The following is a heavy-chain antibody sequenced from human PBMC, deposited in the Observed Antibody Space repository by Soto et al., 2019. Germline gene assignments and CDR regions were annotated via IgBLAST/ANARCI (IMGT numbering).Heavy chain of an antibody. V-gene: IGHV3-66*01. J-gene: IGHJ3*02. D-gene: IGHD2-15*01. CDR1: GLIVSSTY. CDR2: ISNGGDT. Sequence: EVQLVESGGGLVQPGGSLRLSCAASGLIVSSTYMSWVRQAPGKGLEWVSVISNGGDTHYADSVKGRFSLSRDISNNTLDLQMSSLRVEDTAVYYCAREPRYCSGGSCSITGDAFDIWGQGTMVTVSS. CDR3: AREPRYCSGGSCSITGDAFDI.